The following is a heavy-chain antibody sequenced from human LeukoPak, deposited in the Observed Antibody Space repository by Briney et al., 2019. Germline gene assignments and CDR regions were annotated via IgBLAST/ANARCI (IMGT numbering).Heavy chain of an antibody. D-gene: IGHD4-17*01. CDR1: GFTFSSYE. V-gene: IGHV3-48*03. Sequence: GGSMRLSCAASGFTFSSYEMNWVRQAPGKGLEWVSYISSSGSTIYYADSVKGRFTISRDNAKNSLYLQMNSLRAEDTAVYYCARFRGDYGDDGWYFDLWGRGTLVTVSS. CDR2: ISSSGSTI. J-gene: IGHJ2*01. CDR3: ARFRGDYGDDGWYFDL.